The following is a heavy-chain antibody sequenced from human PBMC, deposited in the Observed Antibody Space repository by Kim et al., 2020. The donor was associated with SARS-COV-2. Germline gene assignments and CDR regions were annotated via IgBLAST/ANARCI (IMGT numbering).Heavy chain of an antibody. CDR3: ARGRKPQYGYAYDI. J-gene: IGHJ3*02. Sequence: YSPSLKSRVTMSVDTSKKHFSLTLNSVTAADTALYFCARGRKPQYGYAYDIWGQGTMVTVSS. V-gene: IGHV4-4*07. D-gene: IGHD4-17*01.